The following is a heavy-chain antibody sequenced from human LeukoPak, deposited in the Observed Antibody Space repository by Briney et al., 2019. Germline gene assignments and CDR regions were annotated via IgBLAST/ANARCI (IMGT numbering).Heavy chain of an antibody. CDR2: ISAYDGNT. CDR1: GYTFTKFG. J-gene: IGHJ5*02. V-gene: IGHV1-18*01. D-gene: IGHD6-13*01. Sequence: ASVKVSFKASGYTFTKFGISWVRQAPGQGLEWVGWISAYDGNTEYAQNFQGRVTMTTDTSTSTAYMDLRSLRSDDTAVYYCARDKVIASAGTPNWFDPWGQGTLVTVSS. CDR3: ARDKVIASAGTPNWFDP.